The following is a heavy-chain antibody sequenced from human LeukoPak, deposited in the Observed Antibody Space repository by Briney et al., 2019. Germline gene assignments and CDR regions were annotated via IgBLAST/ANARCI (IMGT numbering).Heavy chain of an antibody. J-gene: IGHJ4*02. Sequence: GGSLRLSCAASGFTFDDYAMPWVRQAPGKGLEWVSGISWNSGSIGYADSVKGRFTISRDNAKNSLYLQMNSLRAEDTALYYCARDSDSSGYCDYWGQGTLVTVSS. D-gene: IGHD3-22*01. CDR2: ISWNSGSI. V-gene: IGHV3-9*01. CDR1: GFTFDDYA. CDR3: ARDSDSSGYCDY.